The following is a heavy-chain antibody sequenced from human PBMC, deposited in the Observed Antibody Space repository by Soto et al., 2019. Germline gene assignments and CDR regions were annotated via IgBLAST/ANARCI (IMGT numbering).Heavy chain of an antibody. CDR2: IYYTGTS. CDR1: GGSISSSSYY. Sequence: NPSETLSLTCAVSGGSISSSSYYWDWIRQPPGKGLEWIGTIYYTGTSNYNPSLKSRVTISVDTSKNQFSLNLSSVTAADTAVYYCTRHAIGVVVPAAIRNWGQGSLVTVSS. V-gene: IGHV4-39*01. J-gene: IGHJ4*02. CDR3: TRHAIGVVVPAAIRN. D-gene: IGHD2-15*01.